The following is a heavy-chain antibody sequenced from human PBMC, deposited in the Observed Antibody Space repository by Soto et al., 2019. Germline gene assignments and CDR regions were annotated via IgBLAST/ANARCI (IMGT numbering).Heavy chain of an antibody. CDR3: ARHYDILTGSPAQFDY. D-gene: IGHD3-9*01. J-gene: IGHJ4*02. Sequence: SETLSLTCTVSGGSISSYYWSWIRQPPGKGLEWIGYIYYSGSTNYNPSLKSRVTISVDTSKNQFSLKLSSVTAADTAVYYCARHYDILTGSPAQFDYWGQGTLVTVSS. CDR1: GGSISSYY. V-gene: IGHV4-59*01. CDR2: IYYSGST.